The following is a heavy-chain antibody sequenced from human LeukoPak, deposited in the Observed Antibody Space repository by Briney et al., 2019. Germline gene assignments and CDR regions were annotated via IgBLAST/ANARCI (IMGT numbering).Heavy chain of an antibody. Sequence: PSETLSLTCTVSGGSISSYYWSWIRQPPGKGLEWIGYIYYSGSTNYNPSLKSRVTISVDTSKNQFSLKLSSVTAADTAVYYRARDWLTTNYYYYGMDVWGQGTTVTVSS. D-gene: IGHD4-17*01. V-gene: IGHV4-59*01. CDR2: IYYSGST. J-gene: IGHJ6*02. CDR3: ARDWLTTNYYYYGMDV. CDR1: GGSISSYY.